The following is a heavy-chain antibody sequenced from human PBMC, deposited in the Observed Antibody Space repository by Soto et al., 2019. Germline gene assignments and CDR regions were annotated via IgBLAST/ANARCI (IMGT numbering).Heavy chain of an antibody. D-gene: IGHD3-22*01. CDR1: GFTFSNAW. J-gene: IGHJ3*02. V-gene: IGHV3-15*01. Sequence: PGGSLRLSCAAAGFTFSNAWMSWVRQAPGKGLEWVGRIKSKTDGGTTDYAAPLKSRFTISRDDSKTTLYLQMNSLKTDDTALYYCTTDRYYYDSSGCSIWGQGTMVTVSS. CDR3: TTDRYYYDSSGCSI. CDR2: IKSKTDGGTT.